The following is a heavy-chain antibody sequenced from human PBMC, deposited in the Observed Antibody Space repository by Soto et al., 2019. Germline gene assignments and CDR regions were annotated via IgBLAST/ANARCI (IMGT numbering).Heavy chain of an antibody. J-gene: IGHJ5*02. CDR1: GGSFSGHS. V-gene: IGHV4-34*10. CDR3: ARDLGYYGGFDP. CDR2: INHSGRV. D-gene: IGHD3-10*01. Sequence: PSETLSLTCAVYGGSFSGHSWTWIRQSPGKGLEWIGDINHSGRVNYSPSLKSRVTMSVDTSKNQFSLKLSSVTAADTAVYYCARDLGYYGGFDPWGQGTLVTVSS.